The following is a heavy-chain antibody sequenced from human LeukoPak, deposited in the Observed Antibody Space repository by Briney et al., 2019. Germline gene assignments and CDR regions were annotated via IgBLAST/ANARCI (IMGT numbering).Heavy chain of an antibody. Sequence: PSETLSLTCTVSGDSISSSNCYWGWIRQPPGKGLEWIGSIYFSGGTYYNASLKSRVTISVDTSKNQFSLKLSSVTAADTAVYYCARLSTVTTSFDYWGQGTLVTVSS. CDR1: GDSISSSNCY. CDR3: ARLSTVTTSFDY. J-gene: IGHJ4*02. CDR2: IYFSGGT. D-gene: IGHD4-17*01. V-gene: IGHV4-39*07.